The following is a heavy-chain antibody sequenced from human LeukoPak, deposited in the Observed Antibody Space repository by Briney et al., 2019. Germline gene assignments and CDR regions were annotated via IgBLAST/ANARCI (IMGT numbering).Heavy chain of an antibody. Sequence: PGGSLRLSCAASGFTFSSYSMNWVRQAPGKGLEWVSSISSSSSYIYYADSVKGRFTISRDNAKSSLYLQMNSLRAEDTAVYYCALSDLVYYYGSGSNGIDYWGQGTLVTVSS. D-gene: IGHD3-10*01. CDR1: GFTFSSYS. V-gene: IGHV3-21*01. CDR3: ALSDLVYYYGSGSNGIDY. J-gene: IGHJ4*02. CDR2: ISSSSSYI.